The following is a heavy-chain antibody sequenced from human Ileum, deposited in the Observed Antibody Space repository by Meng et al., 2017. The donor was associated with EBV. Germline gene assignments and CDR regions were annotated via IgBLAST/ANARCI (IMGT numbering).Heavy chain of an antibody. Sequence: SVPCMVTPYETPFPPCAVSGGSISSSGNYWSWLRQPPGKGLEWIGYKYHSGSTYYNPSLKSRVTMSVDTSRNQFSLKLSSVTAADTAVYYCARRGGYDILTPVGWFDPWGQGTLVTVSS. CDR3: ARRGGYDILTPVGWFDP. J-gene: IGHJ5*02. D-gene: IGHD3-9*01. CDR1: GGSISSSGNY. V-gene: IGHV4-30-4*01. CDR2: KYHSGST.